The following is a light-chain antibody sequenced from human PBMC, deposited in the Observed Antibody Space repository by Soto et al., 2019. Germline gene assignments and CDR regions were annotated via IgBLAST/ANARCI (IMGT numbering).Light chain of an antibody. V-gene: IGKV3-20*01. J-gene: IGKJ1*01. Sequence: LVLTQSPGTLSLSPGETAALSCRASQSGSDNYLSWYQQKPGQAPRLLIYATTTRATGIPDRFSGSGSATDFTLTINRLEPEDSAVYFCQHFGGSPGTFGRGTKVE. CDR2: ATT. CDR1: QSGSDNY. CDR3: QHFGGSPGT.